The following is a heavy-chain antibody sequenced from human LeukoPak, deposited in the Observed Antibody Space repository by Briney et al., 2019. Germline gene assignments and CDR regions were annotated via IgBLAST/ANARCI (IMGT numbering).Heavy chain of an antibody. CDR2: ISGSGGST. D-gene: IGHD1-26*01. J-gene: IGHJ4*02. V-gene: IGHV3-23*01. CDR1: GFTFSSYA. Sequence: PGGSLRLSCAASGFTFSSYAMSWVRQAPGKGLEWVSAISGSGGSTYYADSVKGRFTISRDNSKNTLYLQMNSLRAEDTAVYYCASPGGGELLAGSGNYWGQGTLVTVSS. CDR3: ASPGGGELLAGSGNY.